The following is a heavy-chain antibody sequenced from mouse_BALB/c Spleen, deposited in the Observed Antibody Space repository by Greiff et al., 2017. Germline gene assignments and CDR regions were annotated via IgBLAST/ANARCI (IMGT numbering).Heavy chain of an antibody. Sequence: VKLVESGGGLVQPGGSLKLSCAASGFTFSSYTMSWVRQTPEKRLEWVAYISNGGGSTYYPDTVKGRFTISRDNAKNTLYLQMSSLKSEDTAMYYCARQGDYYGSSPLDYWGQGTTLTVSS. D-gene: IGHD1-1*01. CDR3: ARQGDYYGSSPLDY. J-gene: IGHJ2*01. CDR2: ISNGGGST. V-gene: IGHV5-12-2*01. CDR1: GFTFSSYT.